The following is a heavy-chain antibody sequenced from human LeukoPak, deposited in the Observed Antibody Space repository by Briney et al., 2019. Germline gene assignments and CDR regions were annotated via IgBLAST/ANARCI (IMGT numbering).Heavy chain of an antibody. CDR3: ARDLPYYYDSSGYYYSALGY. CDR1: GFTFSSYA. V-gene: IGHV3-64*01. J-gene: IGHJ4*02. D-gene: IGHD3-22*01. CDR2: ISSNGGST. Sequence: GGSLRLSCAASGFTFSSYAMHWVRQAPGKGLEYVSAISSNGGSTYYANSVKGRFTISRDNSKNTLYLQMGSLRAKDMAVYYCARDLPYYYDSSGYYYSALGYWGQGTLVTVSS.